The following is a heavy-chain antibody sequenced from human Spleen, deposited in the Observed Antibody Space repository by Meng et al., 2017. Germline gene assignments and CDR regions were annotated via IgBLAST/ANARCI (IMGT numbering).Heavy chain of an antibody. Sequence: VQVVKAGAEVTKPGASVKVSCKASGYTLTSYYMPWVRQAPGQGLEWMGIINPSGGSTSYAQKFQGRVTMTRDTSTSTVYMELSSLRSEDTAVYYCASEGVTFGGVIGLDYWGQGTLVTVSS. CDR3: ASEGVTFGGVIGLDY. D-gene: IGHD3-16*02. V-gene: IGHV1-46*01. CDR1: GYTLTSYY. CDR2: INPSGGST. J-gene: IGHJ4*02.